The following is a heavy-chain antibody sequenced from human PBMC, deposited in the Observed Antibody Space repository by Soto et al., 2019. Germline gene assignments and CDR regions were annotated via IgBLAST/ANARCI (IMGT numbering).Heavy chain of an antibody. CDR1: GFTFSSYG. CDR2: IWYDGSNK. D-gene: IGHD3-9*01. V-gene: IGHV3-33*01. CDR3: ARAKSYDILTGFRLYYYGMDV. Sequence: GGSLRLSCAASGFTFSSYGMHWVRQAPGKGLEWVAVIWYDGSNKYYADSVKGRFTISRDNSKNTLYLQMNSLRAEDTAVYYCARAKSYDILTGFRLYYYGMDVWGQGTTVTVSS. J-gene: IGHJ6*02.